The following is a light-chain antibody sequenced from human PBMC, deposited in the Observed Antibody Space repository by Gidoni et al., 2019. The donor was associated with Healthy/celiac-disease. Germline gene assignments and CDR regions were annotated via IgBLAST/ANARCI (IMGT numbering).Light chain of an antibody. V-gene: IGKV1-39*01. CDR1: QSISSY. Sequence: IQVTQAPCSLSAYVGDRVTITCRASQSISSYLNWYQQKPGKAPKLLIYAASSLQSGVPSSFSGSGSGTDFTLTISSLQPASFPTYYCQPSYSPRWTFGQGTKVEIK. CDR2: AAS. CDR3: QPSYSPRWT. J-gene: IGKJ1*01.